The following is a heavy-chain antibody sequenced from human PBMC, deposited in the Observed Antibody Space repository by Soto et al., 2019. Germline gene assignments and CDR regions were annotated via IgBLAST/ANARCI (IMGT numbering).Heavy chain of an antibody. J-gene: IGHJ6*02. D-gene: IGHD3-3*01. Sequence: SETLSLTCAVYGGSFSGYYWSWIRQPPGKGLEWIGEINHSGSTNHNPSLKSRVTISVDTSKNQFSLKLSSVTAADTAVYYCASSPSYYDFWSGYYSPSYYYGMDVWGQGTTVTVSS. CDR1: GGSFSGYY. V-gene: IGHV4-34*01. CDR3: ASSPSYYDFWSGYYSPSYYYGMDV. CDR2: INHSGST.